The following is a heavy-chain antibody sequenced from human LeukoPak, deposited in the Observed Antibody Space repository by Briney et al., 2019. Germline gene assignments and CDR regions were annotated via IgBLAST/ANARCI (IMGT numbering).Heavy chain of an antibody. CDR2: INWNGGST. Sequence: PGGSLRLSCAASGFTFDDYEMSWVRHAPGKGLEWVSGINWNGGSTGYADSVKGRFTISRDDAKNSLYLQMNSLRAEDTAVYYCIRDLFDDYSLDYWGQGALVTVSS. CDR1: GFTFDDYE. CDR3: IRDLFDDYSLDY. J-gene: IGHJ4*02. V-gene: IGHV3-20*04. D-gene: IGHD3-16*01.